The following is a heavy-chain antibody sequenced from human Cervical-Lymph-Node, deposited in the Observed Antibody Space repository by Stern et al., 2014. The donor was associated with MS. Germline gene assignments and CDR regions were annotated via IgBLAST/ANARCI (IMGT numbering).Heavy chain of an antibody. CDR3: ARHTAGDWYFDL. J-gene: IGHJ2*01. Sequence: VQLGQSGAEVKKPGESLKISCKGFGYNFLTYWIGWVRQMPGKGLEGKGTIYPDDSETRYSPSFQGQVTISADKSTDTAYLQWRSLKASDTAMYYCARHTAGDWYFDLWGRGTLVTVSS. CDR1: GYNFLTYW. CDR2: IYPDDSET. D-gene: IGHD5-18*01. V-gene: IGHV5-51*01.